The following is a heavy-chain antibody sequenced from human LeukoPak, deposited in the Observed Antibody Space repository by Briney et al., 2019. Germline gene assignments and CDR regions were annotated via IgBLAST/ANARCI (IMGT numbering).Heavy chain of an antibody. D-gene: IGHD3-10*01. V-gene: IGHV4-39*07. J-gene: IGHJ4*02. CDR3: ARASLLWFGELNLSGVFDY. CDR2: IYYSGST. Sequence: PSETLSLTCTVSGGSISSSSYYWGWIRQPPGKGLEWIGSIYYSGSTYYNPSLKSRVTISVDTSKNQFSLKLSSVTAADTAVYYCARASLLWFGELNLSGVFDYWGQGTLVTVSS. CDR1: GGSISSSSYY.